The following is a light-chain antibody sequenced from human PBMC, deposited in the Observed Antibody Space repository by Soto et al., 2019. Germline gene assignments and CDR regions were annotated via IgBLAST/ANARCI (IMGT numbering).Light chain of an antibody. J-gene: IGKJ3*01. CDR1: QGISSY. CDR2: AAS. Sequence: AIRMTQSPSSLSASTGDRVTITCRASQGISSYLAWYQQKPGKAPKLLIYAASTLQSGVPSRFSGSGSGTDFTLTISCLQSEDFATYYCKHYYSYPRQFTFGPGTKVDI. CDR3: KHYYSYPRQFT. V-gene: IGKV1-8*01.